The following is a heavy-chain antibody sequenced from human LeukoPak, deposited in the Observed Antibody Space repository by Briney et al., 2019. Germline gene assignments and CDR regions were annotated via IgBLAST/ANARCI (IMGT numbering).Heavy chain of an antibody. V-gene: IGHV3-74*01. CDR1: GFTFSSYW. CDR3: ARQENSSGYYYDEEGFDS. Sequence: PGGSLRLSCAASGFTFSSYWMHWVRQAPGKGLVWVSRINSDGSSTSYADSVKGRFTISRDNAKNTLYLQMNSLRAEDTAVYYCARQENSSGYYYDEEGFDSWGQGTLVTVSS. D-gene: IGHD3-22*01. J-gene: IGHJ4*02. CDR2: INSDGSST.